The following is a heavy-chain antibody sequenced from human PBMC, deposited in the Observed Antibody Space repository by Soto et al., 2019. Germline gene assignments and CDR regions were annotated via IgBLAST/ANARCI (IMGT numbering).Heavy chain of an antibody. CDR1: GFTFSSYA. V-gene: IGHV3-30-3*01. CDR3: ARDKSGLRFLEWSYYFDF. J-gene: IGHJ4*02. D-gene: IGHD3-3*01. Sequence: QVQLVESGGGVVQPGRSLRLSCAASGFTFSSYAMHWVRQAPGKGLEWVAVISYDGSNKYYADSVKGRFTISRDNSKNTLYRRMNNLRAEETAVYYCARDKSGLRFLEWSYYFDFWGQGPLVTVSS. CDR2: ISYDGSNK.